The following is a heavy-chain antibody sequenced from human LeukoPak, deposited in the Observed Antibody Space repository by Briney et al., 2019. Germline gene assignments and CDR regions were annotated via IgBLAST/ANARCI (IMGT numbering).Heavy chain of an antibody. CDR1: GFTFSSYA. J-gene: IGHJ4*02. CDR2: ISGSGGST. CDR3: AKDDFWSGYSDY. D-gene: IGHD3-3*01. Sequence: GGSLRLSCAASGFTFSSYAMSWVRQAPGKGLEWVSAISGSGGSTYYADSEKGRFTISRDNSKNTLYLQMNSLRAEDTAVYYCAKDDFWSGYSDYWGQGTLVTVSS. V-gene: IGHV3-23*01.